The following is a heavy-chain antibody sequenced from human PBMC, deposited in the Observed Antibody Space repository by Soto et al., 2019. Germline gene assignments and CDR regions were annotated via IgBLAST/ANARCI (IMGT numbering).Heavy chain of an antibody. CDR1: GFTFSNAW. Sequence: GGSLRLSCAASGFTFSNAWMSWVRQAPGKGLEWVGRIKSKSNGGTTDYAGPVKGRFTISRDDSKKTLYVQMNGLKTEDTAVYYCIQIIQKEKWHLGPWGQGTLVTVSS. J-gene: IGHJ5*02. V-gene: IGHV3-15*05. CDR2: IKSKSNGGTT. D-gene: IGHD5-12*01. CDR3: IQIIQKEKWHLGP.